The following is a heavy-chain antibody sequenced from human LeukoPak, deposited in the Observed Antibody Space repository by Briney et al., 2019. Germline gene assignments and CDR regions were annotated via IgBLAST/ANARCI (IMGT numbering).Heavy chain of an antibody. D-gene: IGHD1-26*01. Sequence: GASLRLSCAASGFTFSSYAMSWVRQAPGKGLEWASAISGSGGSTYYADSVKGRFTISRDNSKNTLYLQMNSLRAEDTAVYYCAKEHETTGGPLGSYIFGYWGQGTLVTVSS. CDR2: ISGSGGST. CDR3: AKEHETTGGPLGSYIFGY. CDR1: GFTFSSYA. V-gene: IGHV3-23*01. J-gene: IGHJ4*02.